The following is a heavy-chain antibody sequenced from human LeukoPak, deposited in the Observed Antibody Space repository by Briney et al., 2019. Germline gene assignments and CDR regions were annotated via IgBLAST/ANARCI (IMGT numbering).Heavy chain of an antibody. CDR3: ARVEAHDAFDI. V-gene: IGHV1-69*06. D-gene: IGHD3-3*01. J-gene: IGHJ3*02. Sequence: SVRVSSKASGGTFISYAISWGRQAPGQGLEWMGGIIPIFGTANYAQKFQGRVTITADKSTSTAYMELSSLRSEDTAVYYCARVEAHDAFDIWGQGTMVTVSS. CDR2: IIPIFGTA. CDR1: GGTFISYA.